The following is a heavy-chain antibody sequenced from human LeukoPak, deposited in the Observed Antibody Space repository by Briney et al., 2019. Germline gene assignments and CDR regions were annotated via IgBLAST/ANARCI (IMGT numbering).Heavy chain of an antibody. CDR1: GYTFTSCG. D-gene: IGHD3-3*01. J-gene: IGHJ6*03. V-gene: IGHV1-18*01. Sequence: ASVTVSCKASGYTFTSCGISWVRQAPGQGLEWMGWISAYNGNTNYAQKLQGRVTMTTDTSTSTAYMELRSLRSDDTAVYYCARGGYDFWSGSNYYYYYMDVWGKGATVTVSS. CDR2: ISAYNGNT. CDR3: ARGGYDFWSGSNYYYYYMDV.